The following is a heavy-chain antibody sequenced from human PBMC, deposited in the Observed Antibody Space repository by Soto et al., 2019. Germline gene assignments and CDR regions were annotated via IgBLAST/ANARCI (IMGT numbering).Heavy chain of an antibody. V-gene: IGHV3-23*01. CDR1: GFTFSSYA. Sequence: GGSLRLSCAASGFTFSSYAMSWVRQAPGKGLEWVSAISGSGGSTYYADSVKGRFTISRDNSKNTLYLQMNSLRAEDTTVYYCAKNPSESITMVRGPYRFDPWGQGTLVTVSS. CDR3: AKNPSESITMVRGPYRFDP. CDR2: ISGSGGST. D-gene: IGHD3-10*01. J-gene: IGHJ5*02.